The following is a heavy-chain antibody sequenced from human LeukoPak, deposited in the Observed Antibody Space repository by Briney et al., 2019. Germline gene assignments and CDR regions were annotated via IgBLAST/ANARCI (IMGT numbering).Heavy chain of an antibody. CDR1: GFTFSSYA. CDR3: ARDSPSRDSSDYMDV. D-gene: IGHD6-6*01. Sequence: GGSLRLSCAASGFTFSSYAMSWVRQAPGKGLEWVAVISYDGSNKYYADSVKGRFTISRDNSKNTLYLQMNSLRAEDTAVYYCARDSPSRDSSDYMDVWGKGATVTASS. V-gene: IGHV3-30*04. CDR2: ISYDGSNK. J-gene: IGHJ6*03.